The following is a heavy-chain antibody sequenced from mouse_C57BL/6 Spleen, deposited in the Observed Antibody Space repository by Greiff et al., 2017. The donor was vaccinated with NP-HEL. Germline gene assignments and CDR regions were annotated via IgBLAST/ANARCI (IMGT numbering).Heavy chain of an antibody. V-gene: IGHV1-59*01. Sequence: QVQLQQPGAELVRPGTSVKLSCKASGYTFTSYWMHWVKQRPGQGLEWIGVIDPSDSYTNYNQKFKGKATLTVDTSSSTAYMQLSSLTSEDSAVYYCARGFPDHWGQGTTLTVSS. J-gene: IGHJ2*01. CDR2: IDPSDSYT. CDR1: GYTFTSYW. CDR3: ARGFPDH.